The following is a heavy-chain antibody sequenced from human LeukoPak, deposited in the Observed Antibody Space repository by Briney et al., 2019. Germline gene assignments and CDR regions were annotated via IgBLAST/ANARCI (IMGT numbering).Heavy chain of an antibody. J-gene: IGHJ4*02. Sequence: GASVKVSCKASGGTFSSHGFSWVRQAPGQGLEWMGGIIPIFGTTNYAQKFQGRVTITTDDSTSTGYMELSSLRSEDTAVYYCARRWPHSSGYYLFDYWGQGTLVTVPS. D-gene: IGHD3-22*01. V-gene: IGHV1-69*05. CDR2: IIPIFGTT. CDR1: GGTFSSHG. CDR3: ARRWPHSSGYYLFDY.